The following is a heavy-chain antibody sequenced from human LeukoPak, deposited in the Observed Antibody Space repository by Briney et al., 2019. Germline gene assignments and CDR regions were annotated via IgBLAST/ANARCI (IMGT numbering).Heavy chain of an antibody. CDR3: AKENQYYDFWSGYYNGAPFDY. CDR1: GFTFSSYA. D-gene: IGHD3-3*01. CDR2: ISGSGGST. V-gene: IGHV3-23*01. J-gene: IGHJ4*02. Sequence: QPGGSLRLSCAASGFTFSSYAMRWVRQAPGKGMEWVSAISGSGGSTYYADSVKGRFTISRDNSKNTLYLQMNSLRAEDTAVYYCAKENQYYDFWSGYYNGAPFDYWGQGTLVTVSS.